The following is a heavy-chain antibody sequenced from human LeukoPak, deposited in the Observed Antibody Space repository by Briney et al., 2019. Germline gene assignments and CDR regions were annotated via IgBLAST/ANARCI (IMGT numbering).Heavy chain of an antibody. J-gene: IGHJ5*02. CDR3: ASTHYDFWSGYSRDWFDP. Sequence: PSQTLSLTCTVSGGSISSGSYYWSWIRQPAGKGLEWIGRIYTSGSTNYNPSLKSRVTISVDTSKNQFSLKLSSVTAADTAVYYCASTHYDFWSGYSRDWFDPWGQGTLVTVSS. D-gene: IGHD3-3*01. V-gene: IGHV4-61*02. CDR2: IYTSGST. CDR1: GGSISSGSYY.